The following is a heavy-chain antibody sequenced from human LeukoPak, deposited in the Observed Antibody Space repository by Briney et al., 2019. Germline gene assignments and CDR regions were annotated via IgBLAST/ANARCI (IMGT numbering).Heavy chain of an antibody. CDR2: IRSKAYGGTA. CDR3: SRMLYCSCGSCSSDY. Sequence: PGGSLRLSCTASGSTFGDYAMTWVRQAPGKGLEWVGFIRSKAYGGTAEYAASVKGRFTLSRDDSKSIAYLQMNRLETEDTAVYFCSRMLYCSCGSCSSDYGGQGTLVTVSS. D-gene: IGHD2-15*01. CDR1: GSTFGDYA. J-gene: IGHJ4*02. V-gene: IGHV3-49*04.